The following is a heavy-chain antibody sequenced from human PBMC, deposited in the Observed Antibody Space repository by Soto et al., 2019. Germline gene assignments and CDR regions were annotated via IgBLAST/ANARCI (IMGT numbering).Heavy chain of an antibody. D-gene: IGHD3-10*01. Sequence: QVQLVQSGAEVKKPGASVKVSCKASGYTFTSYGISWVRQAPGQWLEWMGWISAYNGNTNGAQKLQGRVTMTTDTSTSTAYMELRSLNSADKAVYYCERYRGFVGRAPPVDYWGQGTLVTVSS. J-gene: IGHJ4*02. CDR1: GYTFTSYG. CDR3: ERYRGFVGRAPPVDY. CDR2: ISAYNGNT. V-gene: IGHV1-18*01.